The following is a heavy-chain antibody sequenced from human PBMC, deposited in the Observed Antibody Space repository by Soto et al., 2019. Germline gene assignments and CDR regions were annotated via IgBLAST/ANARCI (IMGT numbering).Heavy chain of an antibody. Sequence: SETLSLTCTVSGGSISSYYWSWIRQPPGKGLEWIGYIYYSGSTNYNPSLKSRVTISVDTSKNQFSLKLSSVTAADTTVYYCARAGGAAVGFFDYWGQGTLVTVSS. CDR2: IYYSGST. V-gene: IGHV4-59*01. D-gene: IGHD1-26*01. CDR3: ARAGGAAVGFFDY. J-gene: IGHJ4*02. CDR1: GGSISSYY.